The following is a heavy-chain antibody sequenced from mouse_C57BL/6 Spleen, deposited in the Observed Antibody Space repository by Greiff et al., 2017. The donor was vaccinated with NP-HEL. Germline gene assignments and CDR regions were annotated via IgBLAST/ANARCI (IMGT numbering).Heavy chain of an antibody. V-gene: IGHV5-6*01. CDR2: ISSGGSYT. Sequence: EVQVVESGGDLVKPGGSLKLSCAASGFTFSSYGMSWVRQTPDKRLEWVATISSGGSYTYYPDSVKGRFTISRDNAKNTLYLQMSSLKSEDTAMYYGARRGDRENYFDYWGQGTTLTVSS. J-gene: IGHJ2*01. CDR3: ARRGDRENYFDY. CDR1: GFTFSSYG. D-gene: IGHD3-3*01.